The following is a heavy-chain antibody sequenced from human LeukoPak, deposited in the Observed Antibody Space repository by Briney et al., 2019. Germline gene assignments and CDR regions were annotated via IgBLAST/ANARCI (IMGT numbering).Heavy chain of an antibody. CDR2: INHSGST. D-gene: IGHD3-16*01. V-gene: IGHV4-34*01. Sequence: SETLSLTCAVYGGPFSGYYWSWIRQPPGKGLEWIGEINHSGSTNYNPSLKSRVTISVDTSKNQFSLKLSSVTAADTAVYYCARGGGPAGYYMDVWDKGTTVTVSS. CDR1: GGPFSGYY. J-gene: IGHJ6*03. CDR3: ARGGGPAGYYMDV.